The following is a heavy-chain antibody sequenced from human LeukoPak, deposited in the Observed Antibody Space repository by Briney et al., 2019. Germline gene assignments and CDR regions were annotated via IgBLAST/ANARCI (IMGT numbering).Heavy chain of an antibody. CDR3: ALAPNSNWFDF. D-gene: IGHD2-8*01. CDR2: IHYSGSS. V-gene: IGHV4-59*03. Sequence: SETLSLTCTVSGDSTSNFYWNWIRQSPGKGLEWIGNIHYSGSSVYNPSLRSRVTISIDTSRRQFFLKLNSVTAADTAVYFCALAPNSNWFDFWGPGTLVTVSS. CDR1: GDSTSNFY. J-gene: IGHJ5*01.